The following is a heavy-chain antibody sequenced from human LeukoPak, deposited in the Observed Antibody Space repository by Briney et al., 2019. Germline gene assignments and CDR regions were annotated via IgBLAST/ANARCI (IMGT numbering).Heavy chain of an antibody. D-gene: IGHD3-10*01. J-gene: IGHJ4*02. CDR1: GLSFTTAC. CDR2: IRSKNAGGAT. V-gene: IGHV3-15*01. CDR3: LFGATDLDY. Sequence: PGGSLTLSCAASGLSFTTACMNWVRQAPGKGLECVGRIRSKNAGGATEYAAPVRGRFTISRDDSKNTVGLQMKSLTPEDTAVYYCLFGATDLDYWGRGTLVTVSS.